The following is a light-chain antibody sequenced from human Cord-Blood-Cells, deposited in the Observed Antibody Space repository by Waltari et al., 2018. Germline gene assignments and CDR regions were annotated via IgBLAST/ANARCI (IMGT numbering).Light chain of an antibody. V-gene: IGLV2-23*02. CDR2: EVS. Sequence: QSALTQPASVSGSPGQSITIPCTGTSSDVGSYNLVSWYQQHPGKAPKLMIYEVSKLPSGVSKRFSGSKSGNTASLTISGLQAEDEADYYCCSYAGSSTPYVFGTGTKVTVL. J-gene: IGLJ1*01. CDR3: CSYAGSSTPYV. CDR1: SSDVGSYNL.